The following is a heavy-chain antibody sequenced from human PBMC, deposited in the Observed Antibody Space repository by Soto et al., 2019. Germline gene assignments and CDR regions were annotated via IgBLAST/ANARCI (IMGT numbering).Heavy chain of an antibody. CDR1: GFTFSSYG. J-gene: IGHJ4*02. CDR3: ARGGAKDDSCGSYFDY. CDR2: INSDGSST. Sequence: GGSLRLSCAASGFTFSSYGMHWVRQAPGKGLGWVSRINSDGSSTNYADSVKGRFTISRDNAKNTLYLQMNSLRAEDTAVYYCARGGAKDDSCGSYFDYWGQGTLVTVSS. V-gene: IGHV3-74*01. D-gene: IGHD3-22*01.